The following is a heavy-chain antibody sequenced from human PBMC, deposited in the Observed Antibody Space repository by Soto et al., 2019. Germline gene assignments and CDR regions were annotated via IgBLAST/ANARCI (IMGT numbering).Heavy chain of an antibody. CDR3: AKAAPFILASPI. J-gene: IGHJ4*02. Sequence: EVKLVESGGDLVQPGRTLRLSCTASGFDFSGSEMNWFRQPPGKGLEWIAYITGSGGAVFHPVSVKVRFRISREKAKNSLFMEMLTPTADYAGVYYCAKAAPFILASPIWGQGTLVTVSS. V-gene: IGHV3-48*03. CDR2: ITGSGGAV. CDR1: GFDFSGSE. D-gene: IGHD2-21*01.